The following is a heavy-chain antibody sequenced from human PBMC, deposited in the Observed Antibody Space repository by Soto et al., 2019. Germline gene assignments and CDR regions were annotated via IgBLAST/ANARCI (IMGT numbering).Heavy chain of an antibody. V-gene: IGHV4-39*01. CDR3: ASGGLEAPDY. Sequence: QLQLQESGPGLVKPSETLSLTCTVSGGSISSSSYYWGWIRQPPGKGLEWIGSIYYSGSTYYNPSRKCRVTISVATSKNQFSLKLCSGTAADTAVYYCASGGLEAPDYWGQGTLVTVSS. CDR1: GGSISSSSYY. CDR2: IYYSGST. J-gene: IGHJ4*02. D-gene: IGHD3-10*01.